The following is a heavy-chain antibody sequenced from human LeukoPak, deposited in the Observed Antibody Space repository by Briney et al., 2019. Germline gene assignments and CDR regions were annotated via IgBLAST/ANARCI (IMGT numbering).Heavy chain of an antibody. J-gene: IGHJ4*02. Sequence: PSETLSLTCAVSGYTSGYQWGWIRQPPGKGLEWIGSLHHSGTTYYNPSLKSRVTMSVDTSKKQFSLNLSSVTAADTAMYYCARVPGAYFFDHWGQGILVTVSS. D-gene: IGHD2-2*01. CDR3: ARVPGAYFFDH. CDR1: GYTSGYQ. CDR2: LHHSGTT. V-gene: IGHV4-38-2*01.